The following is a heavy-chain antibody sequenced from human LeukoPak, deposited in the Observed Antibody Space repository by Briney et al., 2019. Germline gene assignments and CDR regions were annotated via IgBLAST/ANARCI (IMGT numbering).Heavy chain of an antibody. CDR3: AKGPLRGTAAAIDY. D-gene: IGHD2-2*01. V-gene: IGHV3-30*18. CDR1: GFTFNNYG. J-gene: IGHJ4*02. CDR2: ISYDGRNK. Sequence: GESLRLSCAASGFTFNNYGMHWVRQAPGKGLGWVAVISYDGRNKHYPDSVKGRFTISRDISTDTLWLQMDSLRTEDTAVYYCAKGPLRGTAAAIDYWGQGTLVTVSS.